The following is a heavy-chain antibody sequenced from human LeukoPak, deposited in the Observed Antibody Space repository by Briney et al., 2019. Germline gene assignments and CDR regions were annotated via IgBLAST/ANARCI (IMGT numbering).Heavy chain of an antibody. CDR2: TLFDGSNK. Sequence: SCKASGYTFTGYFMHWVRQAPGKGLEWVAVTLFDGSNKYYADSVKGRFTISRDNSKNTLYLQMNSLRAEDTAVYYCAEDWRDGYDYSFDYWGQGTLVTVSS. D-gene: IGHD5-24*01. V-gene: IGHV3-30*18. CDR3: AEDWRDGYDYSFDY. J-gene: IGHJ4*02. CDR1: GYTFTGYF.